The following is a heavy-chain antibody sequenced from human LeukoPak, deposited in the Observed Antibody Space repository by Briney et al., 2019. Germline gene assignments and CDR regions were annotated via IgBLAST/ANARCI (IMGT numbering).Heavy chain of an antibody. Sequence: PGGSLRPSCAASGFTVSSNYMSWVRQAPGKGLEWVSVIYSGGSTYYADSVKGRFTISRHNSKNTLYLQMNSLRAEDTAVYYCARAPSSGLYYFDYWGQGTLVAVSS. V-gene: IGHV3-53*04. CDR1: GFTVSSNY. CDR2: IYSGGST. CDR3: ARAPSSGLYYFDY. J-gene: IGHJ4*02. D-gene: IGHD1-1*01.